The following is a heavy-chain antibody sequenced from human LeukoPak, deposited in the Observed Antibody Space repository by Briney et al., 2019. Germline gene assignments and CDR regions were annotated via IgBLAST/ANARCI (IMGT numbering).Heavy chain of an antibody. Sequence: GSLRLSCAASGFTFSSYAMSWVRQAPGKGLEWVSTITGSGDSTDYADSVKGRFTISRDNAKNTLYLQMNSLRAEDTAVYYCARHTEQIGYWGQGTLVTASS. D-gene: IGHD1/OR15-1a*01. CDR2: ITGSGDST. J-gene: IGHJ4*02. V-gene: IGHV3-23*01. CDR1: GFTFSSYA. CDR3: ARHTEQIGY.